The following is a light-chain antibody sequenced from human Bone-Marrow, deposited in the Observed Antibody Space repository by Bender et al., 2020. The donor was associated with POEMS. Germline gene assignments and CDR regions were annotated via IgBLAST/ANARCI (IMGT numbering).Light chain of an antibody. J-gene: IGLJ2*01. CDR3: SSYTSSSTLV. V-gene: IGLV2-14*02. CDR2: EAN. Sequence: QSALAQPASVSGTPGQSITISCTGTSSDIGSYKFVSWFQQHPGKTPKVIIYEANKRPSGVSNRFSGSKSGNTASLTISGLQAEDEADYYCSSYTSSSTLVFGGGTKLTVL. CDR1: SSDIGSYKF.